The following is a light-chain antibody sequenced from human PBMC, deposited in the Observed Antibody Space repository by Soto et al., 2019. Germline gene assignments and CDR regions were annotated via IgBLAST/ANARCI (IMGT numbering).Light chain of an antibody. Sequence: QSALTQHASVSGSPGQSITISCTGTSSDVGGYNYVSWYQQHPGKAPKLMIYGVTNRPSGVSNRFSGSKSGNTASLTISGLQAEDEADYYCSSYTSSTTLSVVFGGGTKVTVL. CDR2: GVT. J-gene: IGLJ2*01. CDR3: SSYTSSTTLSVV. CDR1: SSDVGGYNY. V-gene: IGLV2-14*01.